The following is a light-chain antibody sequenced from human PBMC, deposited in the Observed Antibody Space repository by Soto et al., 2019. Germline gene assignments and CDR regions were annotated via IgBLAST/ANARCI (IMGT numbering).Light chain of an antibody. Sequence: EIVLTQSPGTLSLSPGERATLSCRASQSVSSSFLAWYQQKPGQAPRLRIYGASIRATGIPDRFSGSGSGTDFTLTNSRVEPEDFAVYYCQQYGSSPWTFGQGTKVEIK. CDR1: QSVSSSF. CDR2: GAS. J-gene: IGKJ1*01. V-gene: IGKV3-20*01. CDR3: QQYGSSPWT.